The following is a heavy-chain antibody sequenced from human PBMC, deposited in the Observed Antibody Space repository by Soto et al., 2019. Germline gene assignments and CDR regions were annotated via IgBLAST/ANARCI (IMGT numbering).Heavy chain of an antibody. CDR2: INAILGEA. J-gene: IGHJ5*02. Sequence: ASVKVSCKASGCTFSSYAMSWVRQAPGQGLEWMGGINAILGEANYSQKFQGRVTITADESTSTAYMELSSLRSEDTAVYYCAIAPLGRGKDFDPWGRGTLVTVSS. D-gene: IGHD5-12*01. CDR1: GCTFSSYA. V-gene: IGHV1-69*10. CDR3: AIAPLGRGKDFDP.